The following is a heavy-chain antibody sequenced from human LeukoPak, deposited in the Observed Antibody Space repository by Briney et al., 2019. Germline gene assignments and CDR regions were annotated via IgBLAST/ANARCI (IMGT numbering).Heavy chain of an antibody. CDR2: ISSSSSYV. Sequence: GGSLRLSCAASGFTFSTYSMNWVRQAPGKGLEWVSSISSSSSYVYYADSVKGRFTISRDNAKNSLYLQMNSLRAEDTALYYCARLRTTGTFDYWGQGTLVTVSS. CDR1: GFTFSTYS. CDR3: ARLRTTGTFDY. V-gene: IGHV3-21*01. J-gene: IGHJ4*02. D-gene: IGHD1-1*01.